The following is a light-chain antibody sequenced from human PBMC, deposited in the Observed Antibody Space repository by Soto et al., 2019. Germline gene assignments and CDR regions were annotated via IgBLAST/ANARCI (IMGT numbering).Light chain of an antibody. J-gene: IGKJ1*01. CDR2: DAS. CDR1: QSISDW. Sequence: DIQMTQSPSTLSASVGDRVTITCRASQSISDWLAWFQQKPGKAPKVLIYDASTLESGVPSRFSGSGSGTEFPLTISRLQPEDSATYYCQQHNSSPWTFGQGTRVEIK. CDR3: QQHNSSPWT. V-gene: IGKV1-5*01.